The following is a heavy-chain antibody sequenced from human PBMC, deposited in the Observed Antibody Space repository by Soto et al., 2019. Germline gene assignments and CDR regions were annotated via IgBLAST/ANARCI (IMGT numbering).Heavy chain of an antibody. V-gene: IGHV3-15*07. CDR1: GFTFSNAW. CDR2: IKSKTDGGTT. D-gene: IGHD3-22*01. CDR3: TTDSYSTIIIVRFDY. J-gene: IGHJ4*01. Sequence: EVQLVESGGGLVKPGGSLRQSCAASGFTFSNAWINWVRQAPGEGLEWVGRIKSKTDGGTTDYAEPVKGRFAISRDDSNNMVYLQMNSLKIEDTAVYYCTTDSYSTIIIVRFDYWGHGTLVTVSS.